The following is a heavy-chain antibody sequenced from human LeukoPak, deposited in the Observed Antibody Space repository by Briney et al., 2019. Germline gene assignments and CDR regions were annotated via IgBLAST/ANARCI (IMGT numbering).Heavy chain of an antibody. CDR3: ARDALYSSSSEGDFDY. D-gene: IGHD6-6*01. J-gene: IGHJ4*02. V-gene: IGHV3-21*01. Sequence: GGSLRLSCAASGSTFSSYNMNWVRQAPGKGLEWVSSISSSSGYIYYADSVKGRFTISRDNAKNSLYLQMISLRAEDTALYYCARDALYSSSSEGDFDYWGQGTLVTVSS. CDR2: ISSSSGYI. CDR1: GSTFSSYN.